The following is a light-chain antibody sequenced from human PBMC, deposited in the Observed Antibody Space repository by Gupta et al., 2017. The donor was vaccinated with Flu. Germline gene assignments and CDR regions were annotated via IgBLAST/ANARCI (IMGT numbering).Light chain of an antibody. V-gene: IGLV3-19*01. CDR2: AKN. Sequence: SSELTQDPAVSVASGQTVRITCQGDHLRNSYASWYQQKPGQAPVLVVYAKNIRPSGIPERFSGSNSGNTATLNITGAQAGDEADYYCHSRDSTDDHQAVFGGGTKLTVL. CDR3: HSRDSTDDHQAV. J-gene: IGLJ2*01. CDR1: HLRNSY.